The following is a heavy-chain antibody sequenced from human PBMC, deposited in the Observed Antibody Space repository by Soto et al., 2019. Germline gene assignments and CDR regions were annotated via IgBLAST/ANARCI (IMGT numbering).Heavy chain of an antibody. CDR3: AKVTGRSSTGYLDY. Sequence: GGTLRLSCAASGFTFSSYSMSWVRQAPGKGLEWVSGISGSGGSTYYADSVKGRFTISRDNSKNTLYLQMNSLRAEDKAVYYCAKVTGRSSTGYLDYWGPGTLVTVSS. V-gene: IGHV3-23*01. CDR1: GFTFSSYS. J-gene: IGHJ4*02. CDR2: ISGSGGST. D-gene: IGHD2-2*01.